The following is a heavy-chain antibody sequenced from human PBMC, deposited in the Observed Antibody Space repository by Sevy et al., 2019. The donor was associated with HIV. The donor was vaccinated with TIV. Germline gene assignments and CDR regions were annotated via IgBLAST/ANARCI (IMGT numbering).Heavy chain of an antibody. J-gene: IGHJ4*02. Sequence: GGSLRLSCAASGFTLSGSAMHWVRQASGKGLEWVGRIRSKANSYATAYAASVKGRFTISRDDSKNTAYLQMNILKTEDTAVYYCRSYDSGSYRTDLDYWGQGTLVTVSS. CDR2: IRSKANSYAT. CDR1: GFTLSGSA. V-gene: IGHV3-73*01. D-gene: IGHD1-26*01. CDR3: RSYDSGSYRTDLDY.